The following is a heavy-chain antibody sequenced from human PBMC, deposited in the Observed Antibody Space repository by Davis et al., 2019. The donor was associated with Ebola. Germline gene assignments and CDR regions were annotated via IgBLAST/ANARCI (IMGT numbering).Heavy chain of an antibody. CDR1: GFTFSGSA. D-gene: IGHD3-22*01. V-gene: IGHV3-73*01. Sequence: GESLKISCAASGFTFSGSAMHWVRQASGKGLEWVGRIRSKANSYATAYAASVKGRFTISRDDSKNTAYLQMNSLKTEDTAVYYCTNYDSSGNDYWGQGTLVTASS. CDR2: IRSKANSYAT. J-gene: IGHJ4*02. CDR3: TNYDSSGNDY.